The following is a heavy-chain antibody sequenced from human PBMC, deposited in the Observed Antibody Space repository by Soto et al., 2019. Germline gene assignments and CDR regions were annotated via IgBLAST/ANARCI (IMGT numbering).Heavy chain of an antibody. CDR1: GGSFSGYY. CDR2: INHSGST. Sequence: QVQLQQWGAGLLKPSETLSLTCAVYGGSFSGYYWSWIRQPPGKGLEWIGEINHSGSTNYNPSLKSRVTIAVETSKNQFSLKLSSVTAADTAVYYCARGGYGGGDAFDIWGQGTMVTVSS. D-gene: IGHD2-15*01. J-gene: IGHJ3*02. CDR3: ARGGYGGGDAFDI. V-gene: IGHV4-34*01.